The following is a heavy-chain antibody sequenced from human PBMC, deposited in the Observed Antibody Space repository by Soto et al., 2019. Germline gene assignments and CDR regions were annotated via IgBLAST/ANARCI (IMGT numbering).Heavy chain of an antibody. CDR2: IYYSGST. V-gene: IGHV4-59*01. D-gene: IGHD6-19*01. J-gene: IGHJ4*02. CDR3: ARESLYSSGWYYFDY. CDR1: GFSISSYY. Sequence: SETLSLTCPVSGFSISSYYWSWIRQPPGKGLEWIGYIYYSGSTNYNPSLKSRVTISVDTSKNQFSLKLSSVTAADTAVYYCARESLYSSGWYYFDYWGQGTLVTVSS.